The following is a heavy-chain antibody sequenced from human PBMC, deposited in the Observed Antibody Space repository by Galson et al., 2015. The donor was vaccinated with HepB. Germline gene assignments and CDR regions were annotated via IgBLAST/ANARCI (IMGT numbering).Heavy chain of an antibody. D-gene: IGHD1-26*01. J-gene: IGHJ5*02. CDR3: ARVVGTKSWFDP. CDR2: IIPIIGIT. CDR1: GGTFSKFT. Sequence: SVKVSCKASGGTFSKFTFSWVRQAPGQGLEWMGRIIPIIGITNYAQKSHGRVTITADKSTSTAYMELSSLRSEDTAVYYCARVVGTKSWFDPWGQGTLVAVSS. V-gene: IGHV1-69*02.